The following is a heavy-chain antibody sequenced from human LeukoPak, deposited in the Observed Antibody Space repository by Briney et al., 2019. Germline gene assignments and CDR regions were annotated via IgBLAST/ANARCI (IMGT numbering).Heavy chain of an antibody. CDR3: VVDYSSTFDY. J-gene: IGHJ4*02. Sequence: PGGSLRLSCAASGFTFSSYAMHWVRQAPGKGLEWVAVISYDGSNKYYADSVKGRFTISRDNSKNTLYLQMNSLRAEDTAVYYCVVDYSSTFDYWGQGTLVTVSS. D-gene: IGHD6-13*01. V-gene: IGHV3-30-3*01. CDR1: GFTFSSYA. CDR2: ISYDGSNK.